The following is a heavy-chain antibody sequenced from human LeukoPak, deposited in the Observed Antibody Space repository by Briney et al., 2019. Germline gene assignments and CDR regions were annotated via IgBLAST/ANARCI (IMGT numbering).Heavy chain of an antibody. CDR2: VSGTGGST. CDR3: AKEDYYYDSSGYHTAPDY. Sequence: PGGSLRLSCAASGITFSNYAMSWVRQAPGKGLEWVSDVSGTGGSTNYADSVKGRFTISRDNSKNTLYLQMNSLRAGDTAVYYCAKEDYYYDSSGYHTAPDYWGQGTLVTVSS. J-gene: IGHJ4*02. V-gene: IGHV3-23*01. D-gene: IGHD3-22*01. CDR1: GITFSNYA.